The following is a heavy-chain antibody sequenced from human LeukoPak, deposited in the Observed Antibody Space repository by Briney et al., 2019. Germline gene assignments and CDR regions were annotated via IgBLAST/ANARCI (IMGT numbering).Heavy chain of an antibody. CDR3: ARLKAMATTAYFDY. Sequence: SETLSLTCAVYGGSFSGYYWSWIRQPPGKGLEWIGEIHHAGKIIYNPSLKSRVTISIERSKNQFSLNLNSVTAADTAVYYCARLKAMATTAYFDYWGQGTLVTVSS. CDR1: GGSFSGYY. J-gene: IGHJ4*02. V-gene: IGHV4-34*01. CDR2: IHHAGKI. D-gene: IGHD5-24*01.